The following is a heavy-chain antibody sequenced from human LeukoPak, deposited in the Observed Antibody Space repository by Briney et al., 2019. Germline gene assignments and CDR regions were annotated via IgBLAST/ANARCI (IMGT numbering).Heavy chain of an antibody. CDR3: ANNGGSQCYSHLDS. CDR2: TSGSGGST. J-gene: IGHJ4*02. D-gene: IGHD2-15*01. Sequence: GGSLRLSCAASGFTFSSYAMSWVRQAPGKGLEWVSGTSGSGGSTYYAGSVKGRFTISRDNSKNTLYLQMNSLRVEDTAVYYCANNGGSQCYSHLDSWGQGTLVTVSS. V-gene: IGHV3-23*01. CDR1: GFTFSSYA.